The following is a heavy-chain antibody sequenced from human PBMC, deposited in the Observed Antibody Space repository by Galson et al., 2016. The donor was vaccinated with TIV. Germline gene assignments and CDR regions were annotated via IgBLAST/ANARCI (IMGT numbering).Heavy chain of an antibody. D-gene: IGHD5-18*01. CDR2: IIPMFGTA. CDR3: AKDRNTAFDTHYSYYGLDV. J-gene: IGHJ6*02. V-gene: IGHV1-69*13. Sequence: SVKVSCKASGDTFTSYPFNWVRQAPGQGLEWMGEIIPMFGTANYAQKFQGRVTITADESTSTAYMELSSLRSEDTAVYYCAKDRNTAFDTHYSYYGLDVWGQGTMVTVSS. CDR1: GDTFTSYP.